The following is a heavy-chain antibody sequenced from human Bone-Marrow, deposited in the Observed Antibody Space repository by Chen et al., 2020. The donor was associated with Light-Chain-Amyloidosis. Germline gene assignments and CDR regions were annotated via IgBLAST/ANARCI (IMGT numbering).Heavy chain of an antibody. CDR2: IYPDDSDA. Sequence: EVQLEQSGPEVKKPGESLKISCKGSGYTFPNYWIGWVRQMHGKGLEWMGVIYPDDSDARYSPSFECQVTISADKSITTAYLQWRSLKASDTAMYYCARRRDGYNFDYWGQGTLVTVSS. J-gene: IGHJ4*02. CDR3: ARRRDGYNFDY. D-gene: IGHD5-12*01. CDR1: GYTFPNYW. V-gene: IGHV5-51*01.